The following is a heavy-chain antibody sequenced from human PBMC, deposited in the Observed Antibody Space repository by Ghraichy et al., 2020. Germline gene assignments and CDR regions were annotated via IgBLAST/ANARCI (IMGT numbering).Heavy chain of an antibody. J-gene: IGHJ6*02. CDR1: GFTFSSYN. CDR3: ASPTLSDDFLSDADYHGMDV. CDR2: ISSSRSTI. Sequence: GGSLRLSCAASGFTFSSYNMNWVRQAPGKGLEWVSYISSSRSTIYYADSVRGRFTISRDNAKNSLYLQMNSLRDEDTAVYYCASPTLSDDFLSDADYHGMDVWGQGTTVTVSS. D-gene: IGHD3-3*01. V-gene: IGHV3-48*02.